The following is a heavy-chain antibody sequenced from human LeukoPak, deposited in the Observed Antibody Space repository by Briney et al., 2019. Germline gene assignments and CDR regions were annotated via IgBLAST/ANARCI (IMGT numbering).Heavy chain of an antibody. D-gene: IGHD3-22*01. CDR2: INHSGST. Sequence: SETLSLTCTVSGYSISSGYYWSWIRQPPGKGLEWIGEINHSGSTNYNPSLKSRVTISIDTSKNQFSLKLSSVTAADTAVYYCARQLMIDYYYYYYYMDVWGRGTTVTISS. J-gene: IGHJ6*03. CDR3: ARQLMIDYYYYYYYMDV. V-gene: IGHV4-38-2*02. CDR1: GYSISSGYY.